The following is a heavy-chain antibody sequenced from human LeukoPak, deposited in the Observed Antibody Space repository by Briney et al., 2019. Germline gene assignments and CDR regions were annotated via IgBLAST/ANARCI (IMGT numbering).Heavy chain of an antibody. V-gene: IGHV3-23*01. Sequence: PGGSLRLSCAASGFTFSSYAMSWVRQAPGKGLEWVSAISGSGGSTYYADSVKGRFTISRDNSKNTLYLQMNSLRAEDTAVYYCAKDRYSSSWYNWFDPWGQGTLVTVSS. CDR2: ISGSGGST. CDR1: GFTFSSYA. J-gene: IGHJ5*02. D-gene: IGHD6-13*01. CDR3: AKDRYSSSWYNWFDP.